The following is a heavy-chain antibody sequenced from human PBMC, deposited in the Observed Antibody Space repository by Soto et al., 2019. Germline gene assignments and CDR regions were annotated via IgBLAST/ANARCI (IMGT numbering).Heavy chain of an antibody. CDR2: IYYSGST. CDR1: GGSISSYY. J-gene: IGHJ3*02. CDR3: ARSLGLDAFDI. V-gene: IGHV4-59*01. Sequence: SETLSLTCTVSGGSISSYYWSWIRQPPGKGLEWIGYIYYSGSTNYNPSLKSRVTISVDTSKNQFSLKLSSVTAADTAVYYCARSLGLDAFDIWGQGTMVTVSS. D-gene: IGHD6-19*01.